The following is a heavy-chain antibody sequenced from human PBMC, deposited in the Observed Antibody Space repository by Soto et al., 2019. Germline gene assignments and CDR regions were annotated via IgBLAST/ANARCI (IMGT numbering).Heavy chain of an antibody. Sequence: EVQLLESGGCLVQPGGSLGLSCAASGFTFSSYAMSWVRQAPGKGLEWVSAISGSGGSTYYADSVKGRFTISRDNSKNTLYLQMNSLRAEDTAVYYCAKVNWNYDDAFDIWGQGTMVTVSS. CDR1: GFTFSSYA. CDR3: AKVNWNYDDAFDI. D-gene: IGHD1-7*01. CDR2: ISGSGGST. J-gene: IGHJ3*02. V-gene: IGHV3-23*01.